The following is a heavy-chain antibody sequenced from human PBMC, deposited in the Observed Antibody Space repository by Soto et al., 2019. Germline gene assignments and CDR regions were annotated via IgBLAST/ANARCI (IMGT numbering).Heavy chain of an antibody. V-gene: IGHV3-33*01. Sequence: QVQLVESGGGVVQPGRSLRLSCAASGFTFSSYGMHWVRQAPGKGLEWVAVIWYDGSNKYYADSVKGRFTISRDNSKNTLYLQMNSLIAEDTAVYYCARDSQLERLGDYWGQGTLVTVSS. CDR3: ARDSQLERLGDY. CDR1: GFTFSSYG. J-gene: IGHJ4*02. CDR2: IWYDGSNK. D-gene: IGHD1-1*01.